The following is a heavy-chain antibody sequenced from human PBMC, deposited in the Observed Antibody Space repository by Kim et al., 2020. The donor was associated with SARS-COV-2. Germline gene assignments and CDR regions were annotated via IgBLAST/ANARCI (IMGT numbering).Heavy chain of an antibody. J-gene: IGHJ3*02. D-gene: IGHD3-22*01. Sequence: KGRFTISRDNAKNSLYLQMNSLRAEDTALYYCAKGGEYYYDSSGTDAFDIWGQGTMVTVSS. CDR3: AKGGEYYYDSSGTDAFDI. V-gene: IGHV3-9*01.